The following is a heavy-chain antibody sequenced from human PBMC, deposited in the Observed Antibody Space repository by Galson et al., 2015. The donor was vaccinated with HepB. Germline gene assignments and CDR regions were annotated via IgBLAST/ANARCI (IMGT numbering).Heavy chain of an antibody. CDR2: IKEDGSEM. CDR3: LQKAV. J-gene: IGHJ6*02. V-gene: IGHV3-7*01. Sequence: SLRLSCAASGFSFRTYWMSWVRQAPGKGLEWVANIKEDGSEMRDVDSVKGRFTISRDNSKASLYLQMKSLRADVTAVYYCLQKAVWGQGTTVTVSS. CDR1: GFSFRTYW.